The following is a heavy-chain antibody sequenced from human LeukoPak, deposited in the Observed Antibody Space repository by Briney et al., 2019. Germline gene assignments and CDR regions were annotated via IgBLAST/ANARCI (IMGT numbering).Heavy chain of an antibody. D-gene: IGHD3-22*01. CDR3: AKENWGYNWKYDSSGSGISY. CDR1: GFTFRSSA. V-gene: IGHV3-23*01. CDR2: ISGSGTST. Sequence: GGSLRLSCAASGFTFRSSAMSWVRQAPGKGLEWVSPISGSGTSTYYADSVKGRFTISRDNSKNTLYLQMNGLRAEDTGIYYCAKENWGYNWKYDSSGSGISYWGQGTLVTFSS. J-gene: IGHJ4*02.